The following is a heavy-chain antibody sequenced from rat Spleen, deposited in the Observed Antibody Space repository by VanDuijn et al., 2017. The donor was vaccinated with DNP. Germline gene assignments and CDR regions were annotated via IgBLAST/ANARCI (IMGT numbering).Heavy chain of an antibody. CDR1: GFTFSDYN. J-gene: IGHJ2*01. D-gene: IGHD5-1*01. Sequence: EVQLVESGGGLVQPGRSLKLSCAASGFTFSDYNMAWVRQAPKKGLEWVATIIYDGSRTYYRDSVKGRFTISRDNAKNTQSLQMDSQRSEDTATYYCARHETGSPFDYWGQGVMVTVSS. CDR3: ARHETGSPFDY. CDR2: IIYDGSRT. V-gene: IGHV5S10*01.